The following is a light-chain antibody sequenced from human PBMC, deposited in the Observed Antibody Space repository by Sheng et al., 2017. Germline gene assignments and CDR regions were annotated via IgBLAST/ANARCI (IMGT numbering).Light chain of an antibody. CDR3: SSYTSSSVV. Sequence: QSVLTQPPSVSEAPRQRVTISCSGSSFNIGNNAVNWYQQLPGKAPKVLIYNDDLLPSGVSNRFSGSKSGNTASLTISGLQAEDEADYYCSSYTSSSVVFGGGTKLTVL. V-gene: IGLV1-36*01. CDR1: SFNIGNNA. J-gene: IGLJ2*01. CDR2: NDD.